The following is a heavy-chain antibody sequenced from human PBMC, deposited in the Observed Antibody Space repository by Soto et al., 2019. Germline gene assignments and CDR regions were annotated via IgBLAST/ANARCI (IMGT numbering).Heavy chain of an antibody. Sequence: QVQLVESGGGVVQPGRSLRLSCAASGFSISRSAMHWVRQAPGKGLEWVADIAYDGSNRWYADSAKGRFTISRDNSKNTVYLQMSSLRGEDTAVYYCARALQAGTDNGNWVAPWGQGTLVTVSS. V-gene: IGHV3-30*04. CDR2: IAYDGSNR. D-gene: IGHD2-15*01. CDR3: ARALQAGTDNGNWVAP. CDR1: GFSISRSA. J-gene: IGHJ5*02.